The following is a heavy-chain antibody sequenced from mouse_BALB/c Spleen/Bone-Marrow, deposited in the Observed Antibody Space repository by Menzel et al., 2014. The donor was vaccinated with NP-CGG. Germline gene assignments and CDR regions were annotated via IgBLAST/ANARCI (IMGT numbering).Heavy chain of an antibody. CDR2: INPSSGYT. CDR3: ARSLRWYFDV. CDR1: GYTFTSYT. D-gene: IGHD1-1*01. V-gene: IGHV1-4*01. Sequence: LEESGAELARPGASVKMSCKASGYTFTSYTMHWVKQRPGQGLEWIGYINPSSGYTNYNQKFKDKATLTADKSSSTAYMQLSGLTSEDSAVYYCARSLRWYFDVWGAGTTVTVSS. J-gene: IGHJ1*01.